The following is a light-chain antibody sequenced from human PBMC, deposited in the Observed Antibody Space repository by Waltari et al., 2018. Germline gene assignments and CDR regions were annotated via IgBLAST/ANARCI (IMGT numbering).Light chain of an antibody. V-gene: IGLV1-47*01. J-gene: IGLJ3*02. Sequence: QSVLTQPPSASGTPGQRVTISCSGSSSNIGSNYVYWYQQLPGTAPKLLIYRNNRWPSGVPDRFSGSKSGTSASLAISGLRSEDEADYYCAAWDDSLSGWVFGGGTKLTVL. CDR3: AAWDDSLSGWV. CDR2: RNN. CDR1: SSNIGSNY.